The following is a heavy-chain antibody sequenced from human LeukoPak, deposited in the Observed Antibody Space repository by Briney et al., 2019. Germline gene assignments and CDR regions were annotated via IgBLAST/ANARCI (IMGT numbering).Heavy chain of an antibody. CDR2: ISYDGSNK. Sequence: GGSLRLSCAASGFTFSSYAMHWVRQAPGKGLEWVAVISYDGSNKYYADSVKGRFTISRDNSKNTLYLQMNSLRAEDTAVYYCAKTMDVLTGYLWSLDYWGQGTLVTVSS. J-gene: IGHJ4*02. D-gene: IGHD3-9*01. CDR3: AKTMDVLTGYLWSLDY. V-gene: IGHV3-30*04. CDR1: GFTFSSYA.